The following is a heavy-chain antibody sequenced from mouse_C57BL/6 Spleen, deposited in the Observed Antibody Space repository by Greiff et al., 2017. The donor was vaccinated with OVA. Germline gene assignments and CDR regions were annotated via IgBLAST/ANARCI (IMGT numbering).Heavy chain of an antibody. J-gene: IGHJ2*01. V-gene: IGHV1-69*01. CDR3: ARRVGYFDY. CDR1: GYTFTSYW. Sequence: VQLKQPGAELVMPGASVKLSCKASGYTFTSYWMHWVKQRPGQGLEWIGEIDPSDSYTNYNQKFKGKSTLTVDKSSSTAYMQLSSLTSEDSAVYYCARRVGYFDYWGQGTTLTVSS. CDR2: IDPSDSYT.